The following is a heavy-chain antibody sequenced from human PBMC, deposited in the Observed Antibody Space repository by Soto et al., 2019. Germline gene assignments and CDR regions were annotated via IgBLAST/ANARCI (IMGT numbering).Heavy chain of an antibody. CDR2: IYFRGTT. V-gene: IGHV4-4*08. CDR3: ARAYSSSDDFDY. D-gene: IGHD3-22*01. CDR1: GGSISSYD. Sequence: SETLSLTCTVSGGSISSYDWSWIRQPPGKGLEWIGYIYFRGTTNYNPSLKSRVTMTRDTSISTAYMELNRDDTAVYYCARAYSSSDDFDYWGQGTLVTVSS. J-gene: IGHJ4*02.